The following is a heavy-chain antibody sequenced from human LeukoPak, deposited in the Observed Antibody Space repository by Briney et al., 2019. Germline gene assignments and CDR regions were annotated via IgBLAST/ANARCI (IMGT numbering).Heavy chain of an antibody. D-gene: IGHD3-9*01. Sequence: SETLSLTCAVYGGSFSGYYWSWIRQPPGKGLEWIGEINHSGSTNYNPSLKSRVTISVDTSKNQFSLKLSSVTAADTAVYYCARGLPRYYDILTGWRPFDAFDIWGQGTMVTVSS. CDR2: INHSGST. CDR1: GGSFSGYY. V-gene: IGHV4-34*01. CDR3: ARGLPRYYDILTGWRPFDAFDI. J-gene: IGHJ3*02.